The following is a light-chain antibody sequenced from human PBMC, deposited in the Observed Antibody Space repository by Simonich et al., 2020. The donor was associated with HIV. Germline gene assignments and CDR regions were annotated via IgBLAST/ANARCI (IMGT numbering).Light chain of an antibody. V-gene: IGLV4-69*01. CDR3: QTWGTDSRV. J-gene: IGLJ3*02. CDR1: SGHTDDA. CDR2: IKSDGSN. Sequence: QLVLTQSPSASASLGASVKLTCTLSSGHTDDAIAWHQQQPEKGPRYLMKIKSDGSNSKGDGIPDRCSCSSSGAERYLTISSLQSEDEADYYGQTWGTDSRVFGGGTKLTVL.